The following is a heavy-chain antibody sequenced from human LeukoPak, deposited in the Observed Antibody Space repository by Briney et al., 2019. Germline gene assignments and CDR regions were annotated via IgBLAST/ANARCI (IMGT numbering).Heavy chain of an antibody. Sequence: GGSLRLSCAASGFTVSSNYMSWVRQAPGKGLEWVSVIYSGGSTYYADSVKGRFTISRDNSKNTLYLQMNSLRAEDTAVYYCARSINVLRFLEWFFFDYWGQGTLVTVSS. V-gene: IGHV3-53*01. CDR3: ARSINVLRFLEWFFFDY. CDR1: GFTVSSNY. CDR2: IYSGGST. D-gene: IGHD3-3*01. J-gene: IGHJ4*02.